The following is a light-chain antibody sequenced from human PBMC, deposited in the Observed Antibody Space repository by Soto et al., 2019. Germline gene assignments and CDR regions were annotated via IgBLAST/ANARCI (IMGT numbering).Light chain of an antibody. Sequence: EIVLTQSPGTLSLSPGERATLSCRASQSVSSSYLAWYQQKPGQAPRLLIYGASSRATGIPDRFSGSGSGTDFTLTISRLEPEDFAVYYCQQYGRTFGQGTKVYIK. CDR2: GAS. J-gene: IGKJ1*01. CDR3: QQYGRT. V-gene: IGKV3-20*01. CDR1: QSVSSSY.